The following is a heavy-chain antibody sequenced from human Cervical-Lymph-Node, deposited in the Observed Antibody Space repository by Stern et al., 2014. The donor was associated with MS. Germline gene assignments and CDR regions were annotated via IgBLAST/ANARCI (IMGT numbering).Heavy chain of an antibody. J-gene: IGHJ4*02. CDR2: INPGGGST. CDR1: GYTFTSNK. V-gene: IGHV1-46*01. CDR3: ARDNGGWSVDS. Sequence: QVQLVQSGAEVKKPGASVKVSCKAFGYTFTSNKMHWVRQAPGQGLEWMGIINPGGGSTRYAQKLQGRVTMTRDTSTSTVYMELTSLRSEDTAVYSCARDNGGWSVDSWGLGTLVIVSS. D-gene: IGHD6-19*01.